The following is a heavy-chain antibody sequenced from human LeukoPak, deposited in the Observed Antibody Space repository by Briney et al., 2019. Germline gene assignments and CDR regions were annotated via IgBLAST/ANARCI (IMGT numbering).Heavy chain of an antibody. D-gene: IGHD6-13*01. CDR1: GYTFTSYG. Sequence: ASVKVSCKASGYTFTSYGISWVRQAPGQGLEWMGWISAYNGNTNYAQKLRGRVTMTRNTSISTAYMELSSLRSEDTAVYYCARGVGAAAGNYYFDFWGQGTLVTVSS. CDR3: ARGVGAAAGNYYFDF. CDR2: ISAYNGNT. V-gene: IGHV1-18*01. J-gene: IGHJ4*02.